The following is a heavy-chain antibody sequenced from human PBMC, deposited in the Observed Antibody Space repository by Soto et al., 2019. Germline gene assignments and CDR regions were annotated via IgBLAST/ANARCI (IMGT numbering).Heavy chain of an antibody. J-gene: IGHJ6*02. CDR2: IDPSDSYT. CDR1: GYSFTSYW. Sequence: PGESLKISCQGSGYSFTSYWISWVRQMPGKGLEWMGRIDPSDSYTNYSPSFQGHVTISADKSISTAYLQWSSLKASDTAMYYCARRMQQLVGGYYFGMAVCGQGNTVTVSS. V-gene: IGHV5-10-1*01. D-gene: IGHD6-13*01. CDR3: ARRMQQLVGGYYFGMAV.